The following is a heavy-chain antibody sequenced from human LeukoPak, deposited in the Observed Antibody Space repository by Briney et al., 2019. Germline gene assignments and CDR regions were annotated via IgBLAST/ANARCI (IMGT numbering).Heavy chain of an antibody. CDR1: GFTFTNAW. D-gene: IGHD6-19*01. J-gene: IGHJ4*02. V-gene: IGHV3-23*01. CDR2: ISGSGT. Sequence: GGSLTLSCAASGFTFTNAWMSWVRQAPGKGLEWVSDISGSGTYYADSVKGRFTISRDNSKNTVYLQMNGLRAQDTAIYYCAKGAGYSSGWYFDYWGQGTLVTVSS. CDR3: AKGAGYSSGWYFDY.